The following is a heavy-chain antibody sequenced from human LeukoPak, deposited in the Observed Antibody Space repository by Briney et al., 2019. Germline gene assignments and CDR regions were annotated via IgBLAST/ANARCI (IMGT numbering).Heavy chain of an antibody. V-gene: IGHV3-30-3*01. J-gene: IGHJ4*02. CDR2: MSSDGNAM. D-gene: IGHD3-22*01. CDR1: GFTFTANL. Sequence: GRSLRLSCAASGFTFTANLIHWVRQAPGKGLEWVAVMSSDGNAMFYADSVKGRFTISRDNSKNTLYLQMNSLRAEDTAVYYCVRESEYYFDHSASFDYWGQGTLVTVSS. CDR3: VRESEYYFDHSASFDY.